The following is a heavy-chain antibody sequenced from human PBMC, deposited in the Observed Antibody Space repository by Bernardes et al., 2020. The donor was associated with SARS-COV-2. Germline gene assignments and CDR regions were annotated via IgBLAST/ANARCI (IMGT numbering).Heavy chain of an antibody. D-gene: IGHD3-3*01. J-gene: IGHJ4*02. CDR1: GFTFSSYA. CDR3: AKVMYDFWSGYHVGPAGIFDY. V-gene: IGHV3-23*01. CDR2: ISGSGGST. Sequence: GGSLRLSCAASGFTFSSYAMSWVRQAPGKGLEWVSAISGSGGSTYYADSVKGRFTISRDNSKNTLYLQMNSLRAEDTAVYYCAKVMYDFWSGYHVGPAGIFDYWGQGTLVTVSS.